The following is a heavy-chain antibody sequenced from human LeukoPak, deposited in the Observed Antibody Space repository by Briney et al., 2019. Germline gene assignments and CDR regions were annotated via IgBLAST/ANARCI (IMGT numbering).Heavy chain of an antibody. Sequence: GGSLRLSCAASGFTFSSYSMNWVRQAPGKGLEWVSYISSSSSTIYYADSVKGRFTISRDNAKNSLYLQMNSLRAEDTAVYYCARVSNFDWLLSRNWFDPWGQGTLVTVSS. CDR2: ISSSSSTI. CDR3: ARVSNFDWLLSRNWFDP. V-gene: IGHV3-48*01. D-gene: IGHD3-9*01. J-gene: IGHJ5*02. CDR1: GFTFSSYS.